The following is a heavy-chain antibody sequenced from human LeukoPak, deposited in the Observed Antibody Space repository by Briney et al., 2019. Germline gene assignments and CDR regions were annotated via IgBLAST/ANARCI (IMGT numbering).Heavy chain of an antibody. D-gene: IGHD3-16*01. CDR1: GGSFSDYQ. J-gene: IGHJ4*02. CDR2: INHRGST. Sequence: SETRSLTCGVYGGSFSDYQWSWIRQTPGKGLEWIGEINHRGSTNYNPSLKSRVTISVDTSKRQYSLKVNSMTAADTAVYYCARRPDGADYWGQGTLVTVSS. CDR3: ARRPDGADY. V-gene: IGHV4-34*01.